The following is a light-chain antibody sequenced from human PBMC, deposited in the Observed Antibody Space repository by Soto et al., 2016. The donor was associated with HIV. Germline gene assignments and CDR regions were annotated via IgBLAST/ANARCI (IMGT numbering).Light chain of an antibody. Sequence: YVLSQSPSVSVAPGKTAKITCGGQNVENTRVHWYQQKAGQAPVLVVHDDSERPSGIPDRFSGSKSENTATLTINRVEAGDEADYYCQVWDSDTDYVIFGGGAKVTVL. J-gene: IGLJ2*01. CDR3: QVWDSDTDYVI. CDR1: NVENTR. V-gene: IGLV3-21*01. CDR2: DDS.